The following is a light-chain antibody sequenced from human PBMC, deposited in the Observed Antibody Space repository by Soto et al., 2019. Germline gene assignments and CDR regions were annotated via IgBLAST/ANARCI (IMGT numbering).Light chain of an antibody. J-gene: IGKJ1*01. CDR1: QSISTH. Sequence: DIQMTQSPSSLSASVEDRVIITCRASQSISTHLNWYQQKPGKAPKLLIFAASSLQRGVPSRFSGSRSGPDFTLTISSLQPEDFATYYCQQSYSSPPTFGQGTKVDIK. CDR2: AAS. V-gene: IGKV1-39*01. CDR3: QQSYSSPPT.